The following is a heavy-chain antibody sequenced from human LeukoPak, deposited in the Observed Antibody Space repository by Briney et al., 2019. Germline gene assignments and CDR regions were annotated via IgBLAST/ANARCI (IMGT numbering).Heavy chain of an antibody. CDR3: ARDGSGYSSGWYSDY. CDR1: RFTLSSYW. J-gene: IGHJ4*02. D-gene: IGHD6-19*01. V-gene: IGHV3-7*03. CDR2: IKQDGSEK. Sequence: GGSLRLSCAASRFTLSSYWMSWVRQAPGKGLEWVANIKQDGSEKYYVDSVKGRFTISRDNAKNSLYLQMNSLRAEDTAVYYCARDGSGYSSGWYSDYWGQGALVTVSS.